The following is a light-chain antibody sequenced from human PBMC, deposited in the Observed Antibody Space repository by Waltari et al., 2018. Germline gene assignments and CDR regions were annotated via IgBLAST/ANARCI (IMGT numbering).Light chain of an antibody. CDR1: SSDFGTYNL. J-gene: IGLJ2*01. CDR2: EGS. CDR3: CSYALRSVV. Sequence: QSALTQPASVSGSPGQSITISCTGSSSDFGTYNLVSWYQQYPGKAPKVMIYEGSKRPSGVSSRFSGSKSGNTASLTIAVLQAEDEADYYCCSYALRSVVFGGGTKVTVL. V-gene: IGLV2-23*01.